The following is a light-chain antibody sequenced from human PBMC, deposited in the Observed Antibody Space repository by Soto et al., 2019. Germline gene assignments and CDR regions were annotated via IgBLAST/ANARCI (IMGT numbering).Light chain of an antibody. CDR1: SGYSNYN. CDR2: VGTGGIVG. V-gene: IGLV9-49*01. CDR3: GADHGSGSNFVYV. Sequence: QLVLTQPPSASASLGASVTLTCTLNSGYSNYNVDWYQQRPGKGPRFVMRVGTGGIVGSKGDGIPDRFSVLGSGLNRYLTIKNIQEEDESDYYCGADHGSGSNFVYVFGAGTKLTVL. J-gene: IGLJ1*01.